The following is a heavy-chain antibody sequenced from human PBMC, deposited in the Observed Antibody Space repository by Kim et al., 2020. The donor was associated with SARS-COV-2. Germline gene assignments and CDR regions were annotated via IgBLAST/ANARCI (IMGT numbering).Heavy chain of an antibody. J-gene: IGHJ6*02. V-gene: IGHV1-8*01. CDR2: MNPNSGNT. CDR3: ARGSQLSYFDWLLLRYGMDV. D-gene: IGHD3-9*01. CDR1: GYTFTSYD. Sequence: ASVKVSCKASGYTFTSYDINWVRQATGQGLEWMGWMNPNSGNTGYAQKFQGRVTMTRNTSISTAYMELSSLRSEDTAVYYCARGSQLSYFDWLLLRYGMDVWGQGTTVTVSS.